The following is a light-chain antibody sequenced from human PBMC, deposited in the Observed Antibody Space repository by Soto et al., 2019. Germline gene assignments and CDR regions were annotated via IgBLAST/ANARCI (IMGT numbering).Light chain of an antibody. CDR2: EVS. CDR1: SSDVGGYNY. V-gene: IGLV2-14*01. Sequence: ALTQPASVSGSPGQSITISCTGTSSDVGGYNYVSWYQQHPGKAPKLMIYEVSNRPSGVSNRFSGSKSGNTASLTISGLQAEDEADYYCTSFTRSSTFVFGTGTKVTVL. CDR3: TSFTRSSTFV. J-gene: IGLJ1*01.